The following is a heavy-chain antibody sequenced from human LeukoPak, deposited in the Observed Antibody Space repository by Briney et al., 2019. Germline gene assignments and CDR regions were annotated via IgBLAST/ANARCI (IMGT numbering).Heavy chain of an antibody. CDR1: GYTFTGYY. D-gene: IGHD5-12*01. Sequence: ASVKVSCKASGYTFTGYYMHWVRRAPGQGLEWMGWINPNSGGTNYAQKFQGRVTMTRDTSISTAYMELSRLRSDDTAVYYCARDGYSGYGVDYWGQGTLVTVSS. V-gene: IGHV1-2*02. CDR3: ARDGYSGYGVDY. J-gene: IGHJ4*02. CDR2: INPNSGGT.